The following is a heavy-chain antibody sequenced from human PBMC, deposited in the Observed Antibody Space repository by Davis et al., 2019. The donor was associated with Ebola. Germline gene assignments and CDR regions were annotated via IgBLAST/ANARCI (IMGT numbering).Heavy chain of an antibody. CDR3: ARFRFMAQGVITYYGMDV. D-gene: IGHD3-10*01. V-gene: IGHV4-34*01. CDR1: GGSFSGYY. CDR2: INHSGST. J-gene: IGHJ6*02. Sequence: SETLSLTCAVYGGSFSGYYWSWIRQPPGKGLEWIGEINHSGSTNYNPSLKSRVTISVDTSKNQFSLKLSSVTAADTAVYYCARFRFMAQGVITYYGMDVWGQGTTVTVSS.